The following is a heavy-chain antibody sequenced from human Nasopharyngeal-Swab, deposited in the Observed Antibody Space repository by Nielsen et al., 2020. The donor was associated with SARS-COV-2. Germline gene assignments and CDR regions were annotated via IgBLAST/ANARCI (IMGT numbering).Heavy chain of an antibody. V-gene: IGHV3-74*01. D-gene: IGHD1-14*01. CDR2: INSDGSST. J-gene: IGHJ4*02. Sequence: GGSLRLSCAASGFTFSSYWMHWVRQAPGKGLVWVSRINSDGSSTSYADSVKDRFTISRDDARNTLYLQMNSLRAEDTALYYCTRDLNHKIDYWGQGTLVTVSS. CDR1: GFTFSSYW. CDR3: TRDLNHKIDY.